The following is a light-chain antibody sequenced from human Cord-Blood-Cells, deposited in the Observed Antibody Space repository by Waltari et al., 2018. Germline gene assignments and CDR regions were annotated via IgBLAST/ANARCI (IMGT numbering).Light chain of an antibody. CDR2: DVS. V-gene: IGLV2-14*01. J-gene: IGLJ3*02. CDR1: SSDVGGYNY. CDR3: SSYTSSSTRV. Sequence: QSALTQPRSVSGSPGQSVTISCTGTSSDVGGYNYVSWYQQHPRKAPKLMIYDVSNRPSGVSNRFSGSKSGNTASLTISGLQAEDEADYYCSSYTSSSTRVFGGGTKLTVL.